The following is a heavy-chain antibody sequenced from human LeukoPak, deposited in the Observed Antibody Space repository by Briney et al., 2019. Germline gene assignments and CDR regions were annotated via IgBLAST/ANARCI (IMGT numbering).Heavy chain of an antibody. CDR3: ARAGYCSGGSCYIAAFDI. CDR1: GFTFSSYG. Sequence: GGSLRLSCAGSGFTFSSYGMYRVRQAPGKGLEWVAFIRYDGSNKYYADSVKGRFTVSRDNSKNTLYLQMNSLRAEDTAVYYCARAGYCSGGSCYIAAFDIWGQGTMVTVSS. V-gene: IGHV3-30*02. J-gene: IGHJ3*02. CDR2: IRYDGSNK. D-gene: IGHD2-15*01.